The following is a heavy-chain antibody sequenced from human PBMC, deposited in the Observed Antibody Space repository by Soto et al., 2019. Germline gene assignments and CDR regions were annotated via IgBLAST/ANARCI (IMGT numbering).Heavy chain of an antibody. D-gene: IGHD3-10*01. CDR2: INPNSGGT. V-gene: IGHV1-2*04. CDR3: AREAPRITMVRGPYGMDV. J-gene: IGHJ6*02. CDR1: GYTFTGYY. Sequence: ASVKVSCKASGYTFTGYYMHWVRQAPGQGLEWMGWINPNSGGTNYAQKFQGWVTMTRDTSISTAYMELSRLRSDDTAVYYCAREAPRITMVRGPYGMDVWGQGTKVTVSS.